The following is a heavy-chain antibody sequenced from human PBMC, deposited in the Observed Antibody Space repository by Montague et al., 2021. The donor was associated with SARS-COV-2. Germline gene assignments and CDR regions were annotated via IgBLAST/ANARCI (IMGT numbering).Heavy chain of an antibody. CDR2: IFHSGTT. Sequence: SETLSLTCAVSGDSISSSYCWHWIRQSPGKGLEWIGEIFHSGTTNYNPSLKSRITISVDKSRNQFSLRLSSVTAADTAIYYCASWSESDSWYQASLDYWGQGTLITVSS. CDR1: GDSISSSYC. J-gene: IGHJ4*02. V-gene: IGHV4-4*02. D-gene: IGHD6-13*01. CDR3: ASWSESDSWYQASLDY.